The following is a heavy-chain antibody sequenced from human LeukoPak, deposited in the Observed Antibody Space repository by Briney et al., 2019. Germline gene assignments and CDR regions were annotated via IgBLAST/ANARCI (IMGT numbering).Heavy chain of an antibody. Sequence: ASVKVSCKASGYTFTNYDINWVRQATGQGLEWMGWMNINSGNTGYAQKFQGRVTMTRDTSISTAYMELNSLRSDDTAVYYGARVTESIDYWGQGTLVTVYS. J-gene: IGHJ4*02. CDR1: GYTFTNYD. CDR2: MNINSGNT. V-gene: IGHV1-8*01. CDR3: ARVTESIDY. D-gene: IGHD2-21*01.